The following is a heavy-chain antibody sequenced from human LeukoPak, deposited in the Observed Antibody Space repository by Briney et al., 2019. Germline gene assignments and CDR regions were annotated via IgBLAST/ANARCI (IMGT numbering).Heavy chain of an antibody. J-gene: IGHJ6*02. D-gene: IGHD3-10*01. Sequence: ASVKVSCKASGYTFTSYDINWVRQATGQGLEWMGWMNPNSGNTGYAQKFQGRVTMTRNTSISTAYMELSSLRSEDTAVYYCARGRYLLWFGELLTDYYYGMGVWGQGTTVTVSS. CDR2: MNPNSGNT. CDR1: GYTFTSYD. V-gene: IGHV1-8*01. CDR3: ARGRYLLWFGELLTDYYYGMGV.